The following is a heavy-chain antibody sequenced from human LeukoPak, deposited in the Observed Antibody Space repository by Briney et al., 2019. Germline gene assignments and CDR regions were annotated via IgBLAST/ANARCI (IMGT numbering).Heavy chain of an antibody. CDR3: ARAPGDYGDSRGY. V-gene: IGHV4-59*01. D-gene: IGHD4-17*01. Sequence: SETLSLTCTVSGGSISSYYWSWIRQPPGKGLEWIGYIYYSGSTNYNPSLKSRVTISVDTSKNQFSLKLSSVTAADTAVYYCARAPGDYGDSRGYWGQGTLVTVSS. J-gene: IGHJ4*02. CDR2: IYYSGST. CDR1: GGSISSYY.